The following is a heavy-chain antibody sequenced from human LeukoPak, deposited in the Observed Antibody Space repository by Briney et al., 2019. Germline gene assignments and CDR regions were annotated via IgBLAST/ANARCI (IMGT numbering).Heavy chain of an antibody. V-gene: IGHV4-59*01. J-gene: IGHJ4*02. CDR3: ARGSKYYYGSGSYYTDY. Sequence: SETLSLTCTVSGGSISSYYWSWIRQPPGKGLEWIGYIYYSGSTNYNPSLKSRVTISVDTSKNQFSLKLSSVTAADTAVYYCARGSKYYYGSGSYYTDYWGQGTLVTVSS. CDR1: GGSISSYY. CDR2: IYYSGST. D-gene: IGHD3-10*01.